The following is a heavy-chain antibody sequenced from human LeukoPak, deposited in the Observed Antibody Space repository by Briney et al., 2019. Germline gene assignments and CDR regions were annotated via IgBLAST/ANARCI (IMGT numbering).Heavy chain of an antibody. CDR1: GFTVSSNY. V-gene: IGHV3-53*01. CDR2: IYSGGST. Sequence: NPGGSLRLSCAASGFTVSSNYMSWVRQAPGKGLEWVSVIYSGGSTYYADSVKGRFTISRDNSKNTLYLQMNSLRAEDTAVYYCARDKIAVAGYGMDVWGQGTTVTVSS. J-gene: IGHJ6*02. CDR3: ARDKIAVAGYGMDV. D-gene: IGHD6-19*01.